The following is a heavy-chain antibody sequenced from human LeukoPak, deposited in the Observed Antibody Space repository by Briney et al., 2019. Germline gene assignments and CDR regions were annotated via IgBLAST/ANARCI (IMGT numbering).Heavy chain of an antibody. J-gene: IGHJ4*02. CDR3: ARQVKEYSSGWFQDY. CDR2: IYPGDSDT. CDR1: GYSFTRNW. V-gene: IGHV5-51*01. Sequence: GESLKISCTGSGYSFTRNWIGWVRQMPEKGLEWMGIIYPGDSDTRYSPSFQGQVTISADKSISTAYLQWSSLKASDTAMYYCARQVKEYSSGWFQDYWGQGTLVTVSS. D-gene: IGHD6-19*01.